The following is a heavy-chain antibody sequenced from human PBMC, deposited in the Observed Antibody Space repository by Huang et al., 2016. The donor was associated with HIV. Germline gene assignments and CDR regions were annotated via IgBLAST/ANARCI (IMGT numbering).Heavy chain of an antibody. V-gene: IGHV3-48*04. CDR2: IRSMSNSK. J-gene: IGHJ4*02. D-gene: IGHD2-15*01. CDR1: GFTFGDFN. Sequence: EVQLVESGGGLVQPGTSLRLSCAASGFTFGDFNMNWVRQAPGKGLELISYIRSMSNSKLDADAVKGRFTISRDNARNSLYLQLKSLRVEDTAVYYCARESCSGGTCYLFDFWGQGVLVTVSS. CDR3: ARESCSGGTCYLFDF.